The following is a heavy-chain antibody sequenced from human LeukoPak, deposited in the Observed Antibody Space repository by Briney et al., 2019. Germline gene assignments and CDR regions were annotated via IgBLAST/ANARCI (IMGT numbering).Heavy chain of an antibody. CDR2: IQYDGSNK. CDR1: GFTFSSYG. CDR3: AKGIGDRYSGSYYVSSSDY. V-gene: IGHV3-30*02. J-gene: IGHJ4*02. D-gene: IGHD1-26*01. Sequence: GGSLRFSCAASGFTFSSYGMHWVRQAPGKGLEWVAFIQYDGSNKYYADSVKGRFTISRDNSKNTLYLQMNSLRAEDTAVYYCAKGIGDRYSGSYYVSSSDYWAQGTLVTVSS.